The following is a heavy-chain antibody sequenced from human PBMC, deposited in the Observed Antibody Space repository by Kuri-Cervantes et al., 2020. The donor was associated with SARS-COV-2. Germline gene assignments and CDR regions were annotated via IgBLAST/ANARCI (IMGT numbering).Heavy chain of an antibody. Sequence: GESLKISCAASGFTFSSYEMNWVRQAPGKGLEWVSYISSSGSTIYYADSVKGRFTISRDNAKNSLYLQMNSLRDEDTAVYYCAREGPGYSYGYSWFDPWGQGTLVTVSS. V-gene: IGHV3-48*03. CDR1: GFTFSSYE. D-gene: IGHD5-18*01. CDR3: AREGPGYSYGYSWFDP. J-gene: IGHJ5*02. CDR2: ISSSGSTI.